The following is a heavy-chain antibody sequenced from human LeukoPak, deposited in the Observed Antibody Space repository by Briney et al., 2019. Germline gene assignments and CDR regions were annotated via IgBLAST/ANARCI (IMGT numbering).Heavy chain of an antibody. CDR2: IRGSGSGSGSGT. Sequence: GGSLRLSCAASGFVFSDYSMNWVRQAPGKGLEWVSNIRGSGSGSGSGTYYADSVKGRFTISRDNAKNSLYLQMSSLRAEDTAFYYCARDNNWGFDFWGQGALVTVSS. V-gene: IGHV3-48*04. CDR1: GFVFSDYS. CDR3: ARDNNWGFDF. D-gene: IGHD7-27*01. J-gene: IGHJ4*02.